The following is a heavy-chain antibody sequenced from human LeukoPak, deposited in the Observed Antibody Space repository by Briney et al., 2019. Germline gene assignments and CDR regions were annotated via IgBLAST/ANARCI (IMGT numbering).Heavy chain of an antibody. J-gene: IGHJ5*02. CDR1: GGSISSSNW. V-gene: IGHV4-4*02. CDR3: AKSKAAWSYYDSSGYSP. Sequence: SETLSLTCAVSGGSISSSNWWSWVRQPPGKGLEWIGEIYHTGSTNYNPSLKSRVTISVDKSKNQFSLKLSSVTAADTAVYYCAKSKAAWSYYDSSGYSPWGQGTLVTVSS. CDR2: IYHTGST. D-gene: IGHD3-22*01.